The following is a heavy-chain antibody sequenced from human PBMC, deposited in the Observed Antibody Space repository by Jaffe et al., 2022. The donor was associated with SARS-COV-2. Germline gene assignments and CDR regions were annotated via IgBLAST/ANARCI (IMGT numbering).Heavy chain of an antibody. V-gene: IGHV2-5*01. CDR3: AHCPTYYYDSSDKDHDAFDI. CDR2: IYWNDDK. Sequence: QITLKESGPTLVKPTQTLTLTCTFSGFSLSTSGVGVGWIRQPPGKALEWLALIYWNDDKRYSPSLKSRLTITKDTSKNQVVLTMTNMDPVDTATYYCAHCPTYYYDSSDKDHDAFDIWGQGTMVTVSS. J-gene: IGHJ3*02. D-gene: IGHD3-22*01. CDR1: GFSLSTSGVG.